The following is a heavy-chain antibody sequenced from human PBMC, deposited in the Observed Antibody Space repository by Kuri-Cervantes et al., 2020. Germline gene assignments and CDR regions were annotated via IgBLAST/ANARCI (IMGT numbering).Heavy chain of an antibody. J-gene: IGHJ6*02. CDR1: GYTFTSYD. CDR2: MNPNSGNT. D-gene: IGHD1-26*01. CDR3: ARGPDSTYSGSYLGYYYCYYGMDV. Sequence: ASVKVSCKASGYTFTSYDINWVRQATGQGLEWMGWMNPNSGNTGYAQKFQGRVTMTRNTSISTAYMELSSLRSEDAAVYYCARGPDSTYSGSYLGYYYCYYGMDVWGQGTTVTVSS. V-gene: IGHV1-8*01.